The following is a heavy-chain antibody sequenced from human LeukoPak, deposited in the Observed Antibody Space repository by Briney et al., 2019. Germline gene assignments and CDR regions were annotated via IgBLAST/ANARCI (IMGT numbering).Heavy chain of an antibody. V-gene: IGHV1-2*04. Sequence: ASVKVSCKTSGFTFTGYYIHWVRQAPGPGLGWMGGINANSSGTNYAQQFQGWVTMTRDTSISTAYMEMSRLRSDDTAMYYCARDSSTVTTPYFDFWGQGTLVTVPS. CDR2: INANSSGT. CDR3: ARDSSTVTTPYFDF. CDR1: GFTFTGYY. J-gene: IGHJ4*02. D-gene: IGHD4-17*01.